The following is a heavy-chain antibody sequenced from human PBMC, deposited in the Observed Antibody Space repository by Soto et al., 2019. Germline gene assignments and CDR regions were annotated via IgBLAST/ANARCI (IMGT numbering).Heavy chain of an antibody. CDR3: AREGYCSIGSGALYSHDFFGMDV. CDR1: HYSFARYG. J-gene: IGHJ6*02. CDR2: ISTYNSNT. V-gene: IGHV1-18*01. D-gene: IGHD2-2*01. Sequence: QFQLVQYGAEVKKPWASVKVSCKTSHYSFARYGISWVRQAPGQGLEWMGWISTYNSNTKYAQKFQGRVTMTTDTPTSTAYMNLRRLTSGDTAVDYGAREGYCSIGSGALYSHDFFGMDVWGQGTKVTVSS.